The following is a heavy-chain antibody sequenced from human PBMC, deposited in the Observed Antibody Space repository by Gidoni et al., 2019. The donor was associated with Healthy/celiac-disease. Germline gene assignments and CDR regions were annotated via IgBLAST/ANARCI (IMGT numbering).Heavy chain of an antibody. Sequence: EVQLVESGGGLVKPGGSLRISCAASGFTFSSYSMNWVRQAPGKGLEWVSSISSSSSYIYYADSVKGRFTISRDNAKNSLYLQMNSLRAEDTAVYYCARREYYFDYWGQGTLVTVSS. J-gene: IGHJ4*02. V-gene: IGHV3-21*01. CDR1: GFTFSSYS. CDR2: ISSSSSYI. CDR3: ARREYYFDY. D-gene: IGHD3-10*01.